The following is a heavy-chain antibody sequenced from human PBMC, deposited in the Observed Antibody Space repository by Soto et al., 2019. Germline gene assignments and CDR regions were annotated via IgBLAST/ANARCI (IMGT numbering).Heavy chain of an antibody. CDR3: ARYPNPVVVVPAASDNWFDP. Sequence: ASVKVSCKASGYTFTSYAMHWVRQAPGQRLKWMGWINAGNGNTKYSQKFQGRVTITRDTSASTAYMELSSLRSEDTAVYYCARYPNPVVVVPAASDNWFDPWGQGTLVTVSS. CDR1: GYTFTSYA. V-gene: IGHV1-3*01. CDR2: INAGNGNT. J-gene: IGHJ5*02. D-gene: IGHD2-2*01.